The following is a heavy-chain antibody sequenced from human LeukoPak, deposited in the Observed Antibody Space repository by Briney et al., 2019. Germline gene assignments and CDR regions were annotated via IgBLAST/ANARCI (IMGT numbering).Heavy chain of an antibody. J-gene: IGHJ3*02. CDR2: IISISSYT. CDR3: ARDQWGSSGGRGSAFDI. V-gene: IGHV3-21*01. D-gene: IGHD2-15*01. CDR1: GFTFSSYS. Sequence: PGGSLRLSCAASGFTFSSYSMEWVRQAPGKGLDWVSSIISISSYTYYAHSLKGRFTISIDNAQNLLYLQMNSLRAEDTAVYYCARDQWGSSGGRGSAFDIWGQGTMVTVSS.